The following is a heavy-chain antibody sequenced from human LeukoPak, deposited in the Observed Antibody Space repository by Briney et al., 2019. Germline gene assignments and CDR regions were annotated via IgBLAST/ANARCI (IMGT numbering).Heavy chain of an antibody. CDR1: GFTFSSYA. CDR3: AKDGSVLPAAMFVDY. D-gene: IGHD2-2*01. CDR2: ISGSGGRT. V-gene: IGHV3-23*01. Sequence: GGSLRLSCAASGFTFSSYAMSWVRQAPGKGLEWVSAISGSGGRTYYADPVKGRFTISRDNSKNTLYLQMNTLRAGDTAVYYCAKDGSVLPAAMFVDYWGQGTLVTVSS. J-gene: IGHJ4*02.